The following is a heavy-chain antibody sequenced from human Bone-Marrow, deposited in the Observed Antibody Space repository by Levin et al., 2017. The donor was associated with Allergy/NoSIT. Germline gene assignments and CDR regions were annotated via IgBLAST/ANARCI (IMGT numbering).Heavy chain of an antibody. CDR2: IHPTSTSI. J-gene: IGHJ3*02. V-gene: IGHV3-48*03. D-gene: IGHD2/OR15-2a*01. CDR3: ARDEFSSGDAFDI. Sequence: GGSLRLSCVASGFTLSNHEMNWVRQAPGKGPEWISYIHPTSTSIHYADSAKGRFTISRDNARNSVFLQMNLLRVEDTAVYFCARDEFSSGDAFDIWGQGTMVTVSS. CDR1: GFTLSNHE.